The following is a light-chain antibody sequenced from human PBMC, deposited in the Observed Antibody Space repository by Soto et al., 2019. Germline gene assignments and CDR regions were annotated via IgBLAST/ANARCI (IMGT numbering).Light chain of an antibody. CDR1: QIVSSN. Sequence: EIVMTQSPATLSVSPGERATLSCRASQIVSSNLAWYQQKPGQAPRLLIYAASTRATGVPARFSGGGSGTEFTLTITSLQSEDFAVYYCQQCNNWPLTFGGGTKVEIK. J-gene: IGKJ4*01. CDR3: QQCNNWPLT. CDR2: AAS. V-gene: IGKV3-15*01.